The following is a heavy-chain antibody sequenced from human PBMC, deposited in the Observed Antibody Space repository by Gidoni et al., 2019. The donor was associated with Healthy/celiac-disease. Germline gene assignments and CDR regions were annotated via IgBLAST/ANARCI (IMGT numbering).Heavy chain of an antibody. CDR1: GASVPTNSAA. CDR2: TYYRSKWYN. Sequence: QVQLQQSGPGLVKPSQTLSLTCAISGASVPTNSAAWIWIRQSPSRGLEWLGRTYYRSKWYNDYAVSVKSRITINPDTSKNQFSLQLNSVTPEDTAVYYCARMFMQQPRAFDIWGQGTMVTVSS. V-gene: IGHV6-1*01. CDR3: ARMFMQQPRAFDI. J-gene: IGHJ3*02. D-gene: IGHD3-16*01.